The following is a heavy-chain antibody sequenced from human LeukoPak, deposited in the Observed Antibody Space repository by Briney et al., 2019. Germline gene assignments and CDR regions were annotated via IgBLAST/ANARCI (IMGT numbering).Heavy chain of an antibody. D-gene: IGHD1-14*01. CDR1: GFTFDDYA. J-gene: IGHJ4*02. V-gene: IGHV3-9*01. CDR3: ARGPAGNYEMDS. Sequence: GRSLRLSCAASGFTFDDYAMHWVRQAPGKGLEWVSGISWNSGSIGYADSVKGRFTISRDNAKNSLYLQMNSLRAEDTALYYCARGPAGNYEMDSWAQGTRVTVSS. CDR2: ISWNSGSI.